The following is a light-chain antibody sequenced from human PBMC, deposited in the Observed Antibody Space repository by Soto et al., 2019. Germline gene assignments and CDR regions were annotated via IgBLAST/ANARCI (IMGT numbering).Light chain of an antibody. CDR3: QQYGSSPWT. CDR2: GAS. J-gene: IGKJ1*01. V-gene: IGKV3-20*01. Sequence: EIVLTQSPGTLSLSPGERATLSCRASQSVRSSHLAWYQQKPGQAPRLLIYGASSRATGIPDRFSGSGSGTDFTLTISRLEPEGFAVYFCQQYGSSPWTFGQGTKVEIK. CDR1: QSVRSSH.